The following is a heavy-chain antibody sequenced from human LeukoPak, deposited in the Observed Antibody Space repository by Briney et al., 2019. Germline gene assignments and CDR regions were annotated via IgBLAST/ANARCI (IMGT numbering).Heavy chain of an antibody. J-gene: IGHJ6*02. CDR1: GFTFSSYV. Sequence: GGSLRLSCAASGFTFSSYVVSRVRQAPGKGLEWVSGISGSGSSTYYADSVKGRFTISGDNSKNMLYLQMNSLRAEDTAAYYCAKDTSSWYGYYGMDVWGQGTTVTVSS. CDR3: AKDTSSWYGYYGMDV. CDR2: ISGSGSST. V-gene: IGHV3-23*01. D-gene: IGHD6-13*01.